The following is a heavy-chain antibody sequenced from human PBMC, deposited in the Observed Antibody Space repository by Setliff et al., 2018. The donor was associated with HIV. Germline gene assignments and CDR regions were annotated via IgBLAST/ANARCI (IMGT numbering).Heavy chain of an antibody. CDR2: IYWDEDK. CDR3: THRRGRWLHFEH. J-gene: IGHJ1*01. Sequence: SGPTLVNPTQTVTLTCSFSGFSLSDNGMGVGWIRQPPGKALEWLAFIYWDEDKLCSPSLKSRLTITKDTSKNQVVLTMTNMDPADTGTYFCTHRRGRWLHFEHWGQGTLVTVSS. V-gene: IGHV2-5*02. D-gene: IGHD6-19*01. CDR1: GFSLSDNGMG.